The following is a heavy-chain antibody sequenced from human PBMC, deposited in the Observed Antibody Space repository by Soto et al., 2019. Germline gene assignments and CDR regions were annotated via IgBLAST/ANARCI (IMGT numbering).Heavy chain of an antibody. Sequence: GESLKISCKGSGYSFTSYWISWVRQMPGKGLEWMGRIDPSDSYTNYSPSFQGHATISADKSIGTAYLQWSSLKASDTAMYYCAMREYYDSSGYYSDAFDIWGQGTMVTVSS. CDR2: IDPSDSYT. D-gene: IGHD3-22*01. CDR3: AMREYYDSSGYYSDAFDI. J-gene: IGHJ3*02. V-gene: IGHV5-10-1*01. CDR1: GYSFTSYW.